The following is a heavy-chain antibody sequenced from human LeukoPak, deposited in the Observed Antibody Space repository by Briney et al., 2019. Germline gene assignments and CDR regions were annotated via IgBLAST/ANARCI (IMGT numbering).Heavy chain of an antibody. CDR1: GGSISYYY. J-gene: IGHJ6*02. V-gene: IGHV4-59*01. D-gene: IGHD4-17*01. Sequence: SETLSLTCTVSGGSISYYYWSWIRQSPGKGLGWFGFIYYSGTTNYNPSLKSRVTISVDTSKNQFSLQLRSVTAADTAVYYCAREDPQTTVPEGMDVWGQGTTVTVSS. CDR3: AREDPQTTVPEGMDV. CDR2: IYYSGTT.